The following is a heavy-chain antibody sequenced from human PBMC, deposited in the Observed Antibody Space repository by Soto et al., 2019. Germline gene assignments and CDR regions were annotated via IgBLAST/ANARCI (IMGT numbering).Heavy chain of an antibody. CDR3: ARDSSRYSYGFSPFDY. V-gene: IGHV1-18*01. D-gene: IGHD5-18*01. CDR1: GYTFTSYG. J-gene: IGHJ4*02. CDR2: ISAYNGNT. Sequence: ASVKVSCKASGYTFTSYGISWVRQAPGQGLEWMGWISAYNGNTNYAQKLQGRVTMTTDTSTSTAYMELRSLRSDDTAVYYCARDSSRYSYGFSPFDYWGQGTLVTVSS.